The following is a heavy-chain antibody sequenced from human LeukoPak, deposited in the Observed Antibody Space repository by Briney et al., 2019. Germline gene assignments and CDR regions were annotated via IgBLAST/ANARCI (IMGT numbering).Heavy chain of an antibody. V-gene: IGHV1-69*05. J-gene: IGHJ5*02. CDR2: IIPIFGTA. Sequence: ASVKVSCTASERTFSSYAISWVRQAPGQGLEWMGGIIPIFGTANHAQKFQGRVTITTDESTSTAYMELSSLRSEDTAVYYCARVISGRIVALNWFAPWGQGALVTVSS. CDR3: ARVISGRIVALNWFAP. D-gene: IGHD3-22*01. CDR1: ERTFSSYA.